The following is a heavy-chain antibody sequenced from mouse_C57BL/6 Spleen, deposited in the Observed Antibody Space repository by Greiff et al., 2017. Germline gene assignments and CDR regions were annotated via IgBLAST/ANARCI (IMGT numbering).Heavy chain of an antibody. J-gene: IGHJ2*01. V-gene: IGHV1-50*01. CDR2: IDPSDSYT. CDR1: GYTFTSYW. Sequence: QVQLQQPGAELVKPGASVKLSCKASGYTFTSYWMQWVKQRPGQGLEWIGEIDPSDSYTNYNQKFKGKATLTVDTSSSTAYMQRSSLTSEDSAVYYCARPDSSGYDFDYWGQGTTLTVSA. D-gene: IGHD3-2*02. CDR3: ARPDSSGYDFDY.